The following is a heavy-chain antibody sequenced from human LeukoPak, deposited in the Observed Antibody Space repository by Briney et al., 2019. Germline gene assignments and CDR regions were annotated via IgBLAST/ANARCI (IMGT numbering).Heavy chain of an antibody. CDR3: ARDQHIVVVTTMENI. V-gene: IGHV3-30-3*01. D-gene: IGHD2-21*02. J-gene: IGHJ3*02. Sequence: PGGSLRLSCSVSGFIFSSLAMHWVRQAPGKGLEWVAVISYDVINKYYGDSVRGRFTISRDNSKNTLYLQMNSLRAEDTAVYYCARDQHIVVVTTMENIWGQGTMVTVSS. CDR2: ISYDVINK. CDR1: GFIFSSLA.